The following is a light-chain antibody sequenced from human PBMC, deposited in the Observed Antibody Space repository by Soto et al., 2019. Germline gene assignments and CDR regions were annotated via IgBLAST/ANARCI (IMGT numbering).Light chain of an antibody. CDR3: QQYGALPPT. Sequence: EIVLTQFPGALSLSPGERVTLSCRASQTVSNTYLAWYQQKSGQAPKFLIYGASNRATGIPDRFSGSGSGTDFTLTISRLEPEDVAVYYCQQYGALPPTFGGGTKVESK. CDR2: GAS. V-gene: IGKV3-20*01. J-gene: IGKJ4*01. CDR1: QTVSNTY.